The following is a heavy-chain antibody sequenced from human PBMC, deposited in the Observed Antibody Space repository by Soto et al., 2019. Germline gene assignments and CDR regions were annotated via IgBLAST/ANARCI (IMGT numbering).Heavy chain of an antibody. CDR3: ASPRYCSGGSCYASRYGMDV. Sequence: GGSLRLCCAASGVTFSSYSMNWVRQAPGKGLEWVSYISSSSSTIYYADSVKGRFTISRDNAKNSLYLQMNSLRDEDTAVYYCASPRYCSGGSCYASRYGMDVWGQGTTVTVSS. CDR1: GVTFSSYS. J-gene: IGHJ6*02. D-gene: IGHD2-15*01. CDR2: ISSSSSTI. V-gene: IGHV3-48*02.